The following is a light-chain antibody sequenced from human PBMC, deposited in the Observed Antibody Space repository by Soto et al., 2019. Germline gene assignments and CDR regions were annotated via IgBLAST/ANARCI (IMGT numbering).Light chain of an antibody. CDR3: SSYTRSSTLYV. J-gene: IGLJ1*01. CDR1: SSDVSGYNY. CDR2: DVS. Sequence: QSVLTQPASVSGSPGQSITISCTGTSSDVSGYNYVSWYQQYPGKAPKVMIYDVSNRPSGVSNRFSGSKSGDTASLTISGLQAEDEADYYCSSYTRSSTLYVFGTGTKVTVL. V-gene: IGLV2-14*03.